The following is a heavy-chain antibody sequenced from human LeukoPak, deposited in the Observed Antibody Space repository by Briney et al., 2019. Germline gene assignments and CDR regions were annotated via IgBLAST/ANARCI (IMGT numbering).Heavy chain of an antibody. V-gene: IGHV1-2*02. CDR1: GYTFTGYY. CDR3: ASGKDQVEMATSA. Sequence: ASVTVSCKASGYTFTGYYMHWVRQAPGQGLEWMGWINPNSGGTSFAQKFQGRVTMTRDTPISTAYMELSRLTSDDTAVYYCASGKDQVEMATSAWGQGTLVTVSS. CDR2: INPNSGGT. J-gene: IGHJ5*02. D-gene: IGHD5-24*01.